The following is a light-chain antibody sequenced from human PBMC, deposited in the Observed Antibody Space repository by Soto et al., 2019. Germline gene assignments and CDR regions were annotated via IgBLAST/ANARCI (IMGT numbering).Light chain of an antibody. CDR2: DVI. CDR3: SSFTASTTQV. Sequence: QSALTQPASVSGSPGQSITISCTGTSSDVGRYNYVSWYQQHPGKAPKLMIYDVITRPSGVSNRFSGSKSGNTASLTISGLQAEDEADYYCSSFTASTTQVFGPGTKLTVL. J-gene: IGLJ1*01. CDR1: SSDVGRYNY. V-gene: IGLV2-14*03.